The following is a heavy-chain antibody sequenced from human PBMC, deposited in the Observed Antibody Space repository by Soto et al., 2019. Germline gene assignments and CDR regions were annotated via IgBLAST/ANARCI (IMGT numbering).Heavy chain of an antibody. D-gene: IGHD6-19*01. CDR2: IYYSGST. J-gene: IGHJ4*02. V-gene: IGHV4-61*01. CDR1: GGSVSSGRFY. Sequence: QVQLQESGPGLVKPSETLSLTCTVSGGSVSSGRFYWSWIRQPPGKGLEWIGYIYYSGSTKYNSSLRSRVTISVDTSKNQFSLKLTSVTAADTAVYYCARSGSGSGWLGGQGTLFTVSS. CDR3: ARSGSGSGWL.